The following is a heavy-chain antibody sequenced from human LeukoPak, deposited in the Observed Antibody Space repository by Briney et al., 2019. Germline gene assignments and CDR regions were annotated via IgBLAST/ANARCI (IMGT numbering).Heavy chain of an antibody. V-gene: IGHV3-48*01. CDR1: GFTFSSYS. J-gene: IGHJ3*02. D-gene: IGHD6-13*01. CDR3: ARDLLGSSPLEDAFDI. Sequence: GGSLRLSCAASGFTFSSYSMNWVRRAPGKGLEWVSYISSSSSTIYYADSVKGRFTISRDNAKNSLYLQMNSLRAEDTAVYYCARDLLGSSPLEDAFDIWGQGTMVTVSS. CDR2: ISSSSSTI.